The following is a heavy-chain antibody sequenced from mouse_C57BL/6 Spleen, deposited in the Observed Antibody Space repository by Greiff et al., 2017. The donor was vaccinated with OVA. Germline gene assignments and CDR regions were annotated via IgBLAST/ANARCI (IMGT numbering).Heavy chain of an antibody. CDR1: GYTFTDYY. V-gene: IGHV1-19*01. J-gene: IGHJ4*01. CDR2: INPYNGGT. CDR3: ARRGGKWAMDY. Sequence: VQLQQSGPVLVKPGASVKMSCKASGYTFTDYYMNWVKQSHGKSLEWIGVINPYNGGTSYNQKFKGKATLTVDKSSSTAYMELNSLTSEDSAVYYCARRGGKWAMDYWGQGTSVTVSS. D-gene: IGHD2-1*01.